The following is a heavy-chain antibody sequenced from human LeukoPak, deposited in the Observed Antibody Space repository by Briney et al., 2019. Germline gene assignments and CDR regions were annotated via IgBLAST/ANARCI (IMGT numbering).Heavy chain of an antibody. J-gene: IGHJ4*02. CDR1: GGSFSDYY. V-gene: IGHV4-34*01. Sequence: SETLSLTCAVYGGSFSDYYWRWIRQPPGKGLEWIGEINHSGSTNYNPSLKSRVTISVDTSKNQFSLKLSSVTAADTAVYYCAGRSSYSYAPDYWGQGTLVTVSS. D-gene: IGHD5-18*01. CDR2: INHSGST. CDR3: AGRSSYSYAPDY.